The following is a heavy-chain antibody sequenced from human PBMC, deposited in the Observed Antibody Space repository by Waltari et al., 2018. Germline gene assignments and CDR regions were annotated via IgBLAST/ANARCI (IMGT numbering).Heavy chain of an antibody. CDR3: ARGPSRSWDY. CDR2: INSDGSST. J-gene: IGHJ4*02. V-gene: IGHV3-74*01. CDR1: GFTFMSSW. Sequence: EVQLVESGGGLVQPGGSLRLSCAASGFTFMSSWLQWVRQAQGRGLVWVSRINSDGSSTSYADSVKGRFTISRDNAKNTLYLQMNSLRAEDTAVYYCARGPSRSWDYWGQGTLVTVSS.